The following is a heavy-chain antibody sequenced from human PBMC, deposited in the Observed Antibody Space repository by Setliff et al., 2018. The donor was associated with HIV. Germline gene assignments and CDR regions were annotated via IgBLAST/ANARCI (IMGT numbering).Heavy chain of an antibody. V-gene: IGHV4-34*01. D-gene: IGHD2-15*01. J-gene: IGHJ6*02. CDR2: INHSGST. CDR1: GGPFSGYY. CDR3: ARGVVSVVVVAATTYYYYVMDV. Sequence: ETLSLTCAVYGGPFSGYYWSWIRQPPGKGLEWIGEINHSGSTNYNPSLKSRVTISVDTSKNQFSLKLSSVTAADTAVYYCARGVVSVVVVAATTYYYYVMDVWGQGTTVTVSS.